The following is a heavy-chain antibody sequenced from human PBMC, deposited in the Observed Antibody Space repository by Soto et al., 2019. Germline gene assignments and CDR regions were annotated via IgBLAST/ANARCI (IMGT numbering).Heavy chain of an antibody. CDR1: GYTFTSYY. D-gene: IGHD5-12*01. J-gene: IGHJ6*02. CDR2: IKPSGGST. Sequence: ASVKVSCKSSGYTFTSYYMHWVRHAPGEGLEWMGIIKPSGGSTSYAQKFEGRVTMTRDTSTSTVYMELSSLRSEDTAAHYRARPRGGYNLYYYYGMDVWGQGTTATVSS. V-gene: IGHV1-46*01. CDR3: ARPRGGYNLYYYYGMDV.